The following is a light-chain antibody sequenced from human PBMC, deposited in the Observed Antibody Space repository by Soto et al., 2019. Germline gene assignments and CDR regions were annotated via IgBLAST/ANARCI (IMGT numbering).Light chain of an antibody. CDR3: SSYAGINNLGV. J-gene: IGLJ1*01. V-gene: IGLV2-8*01. CDR2: EVN. CDR1: SSDVGGYKY. Sequence: QSALTQPPSASGSPGQSVTISCTGTSSDVGGYKYVSRYQQHPGKAPKLMIFEVNKRPSGVPDRFSGSKSGNTASLTVSGLQAEYEADYYCSSYAGINNLGVFGTGTKLTVL.